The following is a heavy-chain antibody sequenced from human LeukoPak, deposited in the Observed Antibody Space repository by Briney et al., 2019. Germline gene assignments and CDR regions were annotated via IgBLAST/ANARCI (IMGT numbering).Heavy chain of an antibody. CDR1: GYTFTSYY. CDR3: ARSNWNYYDSFDF. CDR2: INPSVGST. Sequence: ASVTVSCTASGYTFTSYYMQWVRQAPGQGLEWMGIINPSVGSTTYAQKFQGRITVARDISTSTVYMELSSLRSEDTAVYYCARSNWNYYDSFDFWGQGALVTVSS. V-gene: IGHV1-46*01. J-gene: IGHJ4*02. D-gene: IGHD3-22*01.